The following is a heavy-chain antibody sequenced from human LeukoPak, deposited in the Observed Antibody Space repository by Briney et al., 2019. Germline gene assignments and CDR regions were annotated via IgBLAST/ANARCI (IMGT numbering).Heavy chain of an antibody. D-gene: IGHD5-18*01. CDR2: INQDGSEK. Sequence: GGSLRLSCAASGFTFSSYWMSWVRQAPGKGLEWVANINQDGSEKFYVDSEKGRFTISRDNAKNSLYLQMNSLRAEDTAVYYCARDRWGYSYGGDWGQGTLVTVSS. CDR1: GFTFSSYW. J-gene: IGHJ4*02. V-gene: IGHV3-7*01. CDR3: ARDRWGYSYGGD.